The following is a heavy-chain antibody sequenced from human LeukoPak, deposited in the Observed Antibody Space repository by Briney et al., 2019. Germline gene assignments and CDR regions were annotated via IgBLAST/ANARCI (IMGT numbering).Heavy chain of an antibody. CDR2: ISAYGDIT. D-gene: IGHD2-15*01. Sequence: GGSLRLSCAASGFTFTNNGMSWLRQAPGKGLEWVSAISAYGDITYYADSVRGRFTISRDNSRNTVYLQINNLRVEDTALYYCAKDTGFLLPGYWGQGTLVTVSS. V-gene: IGHV3-23*01. CDR1: GFTFTNNG. CDR3: AKDTGFLLPGY. J-gene: IGHJ4*02.